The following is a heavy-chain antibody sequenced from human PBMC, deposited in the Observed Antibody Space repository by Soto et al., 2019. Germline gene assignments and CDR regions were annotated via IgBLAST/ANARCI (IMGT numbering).Heavy chain of an antibody. J-gene: IGHJ6*02. CDR1: GFVFSSYA. CDR2: ISGSGTTA. D-gene: IGHD6-13*01. V-gene: IGHV3-23*01. CDR3: AKKGSPSGHHYYYGMDV. Sequence: PGGSLRLSCAASGFVFSSYAMSWVRQAPGKGLEWVSAISGSGTTAYYADSVKGRFTISRDNSKNTVYLQMNSLRGEDTAVYYCAKKGSPSGHHYYYGMDVWGQGTTVTVSS.